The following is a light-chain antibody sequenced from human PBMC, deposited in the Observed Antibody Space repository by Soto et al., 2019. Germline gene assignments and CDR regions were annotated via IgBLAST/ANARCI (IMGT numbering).Light chain of an antibody. CDR1: SSNIGAGYE. Sequence: QSVLTQPPSVSEAPGQRVTIPSTGSSSNIGAGYEAHWYQQVPGTAPKLLIYENNNRPSGVPDRFSGSKSGTSASLAITGLQAEDEAEYYCQSYDSSLSGYVFGTGTKLTVL. J-gene: IGLJ1*01. CDR3: QSYDSSLSGYV. V-gene: IGLV1-40*01. CDR2: ENN.